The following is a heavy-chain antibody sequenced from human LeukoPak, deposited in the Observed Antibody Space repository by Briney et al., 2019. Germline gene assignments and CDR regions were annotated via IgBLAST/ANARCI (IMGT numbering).Heavy chain of an antibody. CDR3: ARRVAVARRDAFDI. Sequence: SGGSLRLSCAASGFTFSTYWMSWVRQAPGKGLEWVANIKQAEGSEKYYVDSVKGRFTISRDNAKNSLYLQMNSLRAEDTAVYYCARRVAVARRDAFDIWGQGTMVTVPS. CDR2: IKQAEGSEK. CDR1: GFTFSTYW. V-gene: IGHV3-7*05. J-gene: IGHJ3*02. D-gene: IGHD6-19*01.